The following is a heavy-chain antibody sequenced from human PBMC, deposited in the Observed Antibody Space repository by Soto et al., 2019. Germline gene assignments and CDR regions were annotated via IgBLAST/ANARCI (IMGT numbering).Heavy chain of an antibody. CDR2: ISSSSSYI. CDR3: ARYLNIRQWLTPFDY. V-gene: IGHV3-21*01. Sequence: EVQLVESGGGLVKPGGSLRLSCAASGFTFSSYSMNWVRQAPGKGLEWVSSISSSSSYIYYADSVKGRFTISRDNAKNSLYLQMNSLRAEDTAVYYCARYLNIRQWLTPFDYWGQGTLVTVSS. CDR1: GFTFSSYS. J-gene: IGHJ4*02. D-gene: IGHD6-19*01.